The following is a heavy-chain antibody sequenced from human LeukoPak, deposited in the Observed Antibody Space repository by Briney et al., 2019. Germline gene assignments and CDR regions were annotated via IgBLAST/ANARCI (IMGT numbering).Heavy chain of an antibody. CDR2: ISYDGSNK. V-gene: IGHV3-30*18. CDR1: GFTFSSYG. J-gene: IGHJ6*04. Sequence: AGSLRLSCAASGFTFSSYGMHWVRQAPGKGLEWVAVISYDGSNKYYADSVKGRLTISRDNSKNTLYLQMNSLRAEDTAVYYCAKDGNSGYYYYYGMDVWGKGTTVTVSS. CDR3: AKDGNSGYYYYYGMDV. D-gene: IGHD5-12*01.